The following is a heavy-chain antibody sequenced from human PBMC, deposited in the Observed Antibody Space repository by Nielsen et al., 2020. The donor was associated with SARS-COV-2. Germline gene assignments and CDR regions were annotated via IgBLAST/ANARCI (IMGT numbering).Heavy chain of an antibody. J-gene: IGHJ4*02. D-gene: IGHD1-1*01. Sequence: WIRQPPGKGLEWIGSIYYSGSTYYNPSLKSRVTISVDTSKNQFSLKLSSVTAADTAVYYCARDRPGQYRDYWGQGTLVTVSS. V-gene: IGHV4-39*02. CDR3: ARDRPGQYRDY. CDR2: IYYSGST.